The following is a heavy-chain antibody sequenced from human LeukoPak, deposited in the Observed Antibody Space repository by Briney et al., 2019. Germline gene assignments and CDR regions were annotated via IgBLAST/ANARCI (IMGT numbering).Heavy chain of an antibody. V-gene: IGHV3-53*01. CDR3: MRDCSGGSCDNFDY. CDR1: GFTVSSNY. Sequence: GGSLRLSCAASGFTVSSNYMSWVRQALGKGLEWVSVIYSGGSTYYSDSVKGRFTISRDNSKNTLYLQMNSLRAEDTAVYYCMRDCSGGSCDNFDYWGQGTLVTVSS. D-gene: IGHD2-15*01. CDR2: IYSGGST. J-gene: IGHJ4*02.